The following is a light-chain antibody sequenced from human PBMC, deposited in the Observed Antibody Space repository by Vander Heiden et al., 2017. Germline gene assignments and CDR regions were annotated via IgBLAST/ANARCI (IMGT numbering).Light chain of an antibody. CDR1: QDITDD. J-gene: IGKJ4*01. CDR3: LQHHSFPLT. Sequence: DIQLTQSPSSLSASVGARVTITCPASQDITDDLGWYQQKPGKAPKRLIYSASSLQSGVPSRFSGSGSGTDFTLTISSLQPEDFATYYCLQHHSFPLTFGGGTKVEIK. V-gene: IGKV1-17*01. CDR2: SAS.